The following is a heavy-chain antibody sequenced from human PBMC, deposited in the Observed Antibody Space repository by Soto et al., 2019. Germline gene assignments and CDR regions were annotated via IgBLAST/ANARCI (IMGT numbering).Heavy chain of an antibody. CDR3: AKDINSKYYDILTGYFDY. D-gene: IGHD3-9*01. J-gene: IGHJ4*02. CDR2: ISWDGGST. V-gene: IGHV3-43D*03. CDR1: GFTFDDYA. Sequence: GGSLRLSCAASGFTFDDYAMHWVRQAPGKGLEWVSLISWDGGSTYYADSVKGRFTISRDNSKNSLYLQMNSLRAEDTALYYCAKDINSKYYDILTGYFDYWGQGTLVTVSS.